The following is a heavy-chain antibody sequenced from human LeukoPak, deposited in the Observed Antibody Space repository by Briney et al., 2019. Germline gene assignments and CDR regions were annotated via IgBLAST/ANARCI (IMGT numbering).Heavy chain of an antibody. V-gene: IGHV4-4*07. CDR1: GGSISSYY. CDR2: IYTSGST. Sequence: SETLSLTCTVSGGSISSYYWSWIRQPAGKGLEWIGRIYTSGSTNYNPSLKSRVTMSVDTSKNQFSLKLSSVTAADTAVYYCARLSVIVGSTLEYYYYYMDVWGQGTTVTVSS. CDR3: ARLSVIVGSTLEYYYYYMDV. D-gene: IGHD1-26*01. J-gene: IGHJ6*03.